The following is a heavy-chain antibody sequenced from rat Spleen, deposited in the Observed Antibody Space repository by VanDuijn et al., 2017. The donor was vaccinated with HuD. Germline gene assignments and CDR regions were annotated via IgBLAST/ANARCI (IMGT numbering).Heavy chain of an antibody. J-gene: IGHJ1*01. CDR3: TRLLGLYWYFDF. CDR2: ISYSGST. V-gene: IGHV3-1*01. CDR1: GYSITSSY. Sequence: EVQLQESGPGLVKPSQSLSLTCSVTGYSITSSYWGWIRKFPGNKMEWIGHISYSGSTPFNPSLKSRVSITRDTSKNQIFLQLNSVTTEDTATYYCTRLLGLYWYFDFWGPGTMVTVSS. D-gene: IGHD5-1*01.